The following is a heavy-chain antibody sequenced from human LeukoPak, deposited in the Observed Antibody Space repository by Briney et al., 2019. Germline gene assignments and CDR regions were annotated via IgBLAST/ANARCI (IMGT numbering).Heavy chain of an antibody. Sequence: GGSLRLSCAASGFTFSSYWMSWVRQAPGKGLEWVAHTNKDGSREYYVDSVKGRFTISRDNAKNSLFLQLNNLRGEDTAVYYCATTVAGHPDDYFDFWGQGTLVTVSS. CDR3: ATTVAGHPDDYFDF. CDR2: TNKDGSRE. D-gene: IGHD6-19*01. V-gene: IGHV3-7*01. CDR1: GFTFSSYW. J-gene: IGHJ4*02.